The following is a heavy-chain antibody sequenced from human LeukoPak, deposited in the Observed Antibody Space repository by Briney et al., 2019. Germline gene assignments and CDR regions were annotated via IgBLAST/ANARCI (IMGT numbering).Heavy chain of an antibody. CDR2: LNPSGGST. CDR3: AKEGDYYGSGSHRDAFDM. Sequence: ASVKVSCKASGYIFISYYMHWVRQAPGQGLEWMGILNPSGGSTSYAQKFQGRVTMTRDMSASTVYMELNSLRPEDTALYYCAKEGDYYGSGSHRDAFDMWGQGTMVTVSS. D-gene: IGHD3-10*01. CDR1: GYIFISYY. J-gene: IGHJ3*02. V-gene: IGHV1-46*01.